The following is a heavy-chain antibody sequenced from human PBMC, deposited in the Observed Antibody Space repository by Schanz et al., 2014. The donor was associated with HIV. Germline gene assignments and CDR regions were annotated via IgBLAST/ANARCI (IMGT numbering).Heavy chain of an antibody. CDR2: INPSGVTT. D-gene: IGHD6-13*01. V-gene: IGHV1-69*06. CDR3: ARDSPVAAGTLDY. J-gene: IGHJ4*02. CDR1: GGTFSNYA. Sequence: QVQLVQSGAEVKMPGSSVKVSCKASGGTFSNYAMTWVRQAPGQGLEWMGIINPSGVTTAFAQKFQGRVTMTADKSTSAAYMELSSLRSEDTAVYYCARDSPVAAGTLDYWGQGTLVTVSS.